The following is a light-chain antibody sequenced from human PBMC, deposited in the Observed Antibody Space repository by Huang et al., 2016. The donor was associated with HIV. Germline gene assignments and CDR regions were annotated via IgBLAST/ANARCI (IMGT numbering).Light chain of an antibody. CDR1: QTISTF. J-gene: IGKJ4*01. CDR2: AAS. V-gene: IGKV1-39*01. Sequence: DIELTQSPSSLSASVGDRVTITCRASQTISTFLNWYQQKPGKAPKLLIYAASSLESGVPPRFSGSGSGTHFTLTISSLQPEDFASDYCQQGYSSPPLTFGGGTKVEI. CDR3: QQGYSSPPLT.